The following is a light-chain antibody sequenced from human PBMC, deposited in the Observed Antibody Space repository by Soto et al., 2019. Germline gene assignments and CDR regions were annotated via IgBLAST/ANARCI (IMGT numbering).Light chain of an antibody. CDR2: GAS. V-gene: IGKV3-15*01. J-gene: IGKJ2*01. CDR3: QQYNNWPFT. Sequence: EIVMTRSPATLSLSPGERATLSCRASQSVSSNLAWYQQKPGQAPRLLIYGASTRVTGIPARFSGSGSGTEFTLTISSLQSEDFAVYYCQQYNNWPFTFGQGTKLEIK. CDR1: QSVSSN.